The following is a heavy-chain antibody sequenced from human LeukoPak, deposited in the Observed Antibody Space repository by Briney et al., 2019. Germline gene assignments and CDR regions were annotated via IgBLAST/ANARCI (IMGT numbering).Heavy chain of an antibody. CDR2: INSDGSST. D-gene: IGHD1-26*01. CDR3: VRVGDRDSGSYYYYLDQ. V-gene: IGHV3-74*01. Sequence: GGSLRLSCAASGFTFSTYWMHWVRQAPGKGLVWVSRINSDGSSTSYADSVKGRFTISRDNAKNTLYLQMNSPRVDDTAVYYCVRVGDRDSGSYYYYLDQWGQGTLVTVSS. J-gene: IGHJ4*02. CDR1: GFTFSTYW.